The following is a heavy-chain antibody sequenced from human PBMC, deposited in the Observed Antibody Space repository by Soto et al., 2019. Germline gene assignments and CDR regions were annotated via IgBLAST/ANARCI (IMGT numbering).Heavy chain of an antibody. CDR2: IYYSGST. CDR1: GGSISSYY. Sequence: SETLSLTCTVSGGSISSYYWSWIRQPPGRGLEWIGYIYYSGSTNYNPSLKSRVTISVDTSKNQFSLKLSSVTAADTAVYYCARNIAAAGDYYFDYWGQGTLVTVSS. D-gene: IGHD6-13*01. V-gene: IGHV4-59*01. CDR3: ARNIAAAGDYYFDY. J-gene: IGHJ4*02.